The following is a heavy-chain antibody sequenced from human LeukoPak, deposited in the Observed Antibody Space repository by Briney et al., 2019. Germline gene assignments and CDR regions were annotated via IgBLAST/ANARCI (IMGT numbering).Heavy chain of an antibody. CDR1: KFTFSSYA. Sequence: GGSLRLSCAASKFTFSSYAMSWVRQAPGKGLEWVSAISESGGTTYYADSVKGRCTISRDNSKNTLYVQVNSLGTEDTAAYYCAKGSYYDSSGSFYFDYWGQGTLVTVSS. CDR3: AKGSYYDSSGSFYFDY. J-gene: IGHJ4*02. V-gene: IGHV3-23*01. CDR2: ISESGGTT. D-gene: IGHD3-22*01.